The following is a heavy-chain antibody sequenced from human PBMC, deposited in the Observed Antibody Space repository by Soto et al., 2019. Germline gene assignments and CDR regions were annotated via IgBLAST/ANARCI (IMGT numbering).Heavy chain of an antibody. Sequence: ASVKVSCKVSGYTLTELSMHWVRQAPGKGLEWMGGFDPEDGETIYAQKFQGRVTMTEDTSTDTAYMELSSLRSEDTAVYYCARPQRTFGGVKVFDYWGQGTQVTVSS. D-gene: IGHD3-16*01. J-gene: IGHJ4*02. CDR2: FDPEDGET. CDR1: GYTLTELS. CDR3: ARPQRTFGGVKVFDY. V-gene: IGHV1-24*01.